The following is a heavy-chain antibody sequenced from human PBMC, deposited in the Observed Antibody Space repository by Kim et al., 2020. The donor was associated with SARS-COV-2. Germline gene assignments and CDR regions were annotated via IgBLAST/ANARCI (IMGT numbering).Heavy chain of an antibody. V-gene: IGHV1-69*13. D-gene: IGHD3-10*01. CDR2: IIPIFGTA. Sequence: SVKVSCKASGGTFSSYAISWVRQATGQGLEWMGGIIPIFGTANYAQKFQGRVTITADESTSTAYMELSSLRSEDTAVYYCARDRPIYGSGSYYGYNWFDPWGQGTLVTVSS. J-gene: IGHJ5*02. CDR3: ARDRPIYGSGSYYGYNWFDP. CDR1: GGTFSSYA.